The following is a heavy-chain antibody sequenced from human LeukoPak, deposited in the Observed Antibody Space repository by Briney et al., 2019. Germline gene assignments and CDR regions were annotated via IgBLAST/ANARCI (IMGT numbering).Heavy chain of an antibody. CDR3: ARILCSGGSCYSRYFDY. V-gene: IGHV4-59*01. CDR1: GGSISSYY. CDR2: IYYSGST. J-gene: IGHJ4*02. D-gene: IGHD2-15*01. Sequence: SETLSLTCTVSGGSISSYYWRWIRQPPGKGLEWVGYIYYSGSTNYNPSLKSRVTISVDTSKNQFSLKLSSVTAADTAVYYCARILCSGGSCYSRYFDYWGQGTLVTVSS.